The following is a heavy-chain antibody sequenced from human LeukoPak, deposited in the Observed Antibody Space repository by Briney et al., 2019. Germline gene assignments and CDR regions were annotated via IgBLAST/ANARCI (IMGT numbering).Heavy chain of an antibody. CDR3: ALPGGYCSSTSCYADYYYGMDV. Sequence: SLRLSCAASGFTFSSYGMHWVRQAPGKGLEWVAVISYDGSNKYYADSVKGRFTISRDNSKNTLYLQMNSLRAEDTAVYYCALPGGYCSSTSCYADYYYGMDVWGQGTTVTVSS. D-gene: IGHD2-2*01. V-gene: IGHV3-30*03. J-gene: IGHJ6*02. CDR1: GFTFSSYG. CDR2: ISYDGSNK.